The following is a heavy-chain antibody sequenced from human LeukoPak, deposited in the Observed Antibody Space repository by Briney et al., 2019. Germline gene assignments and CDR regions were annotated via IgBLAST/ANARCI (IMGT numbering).Heavy chain of an antibody. J-gene: IGHJ4*02. V-gene: IGHV1-2*02. D-gene: IGHD2-8*01. CDR2: INPNSGGT. CDR3: ARDCTNGVCYNFDY. CDR1: GYTFTGYY. Sequence: GSVKVSCKASGYTFTGYYMHWVRQAPGQGLEWMGWINPNSGGTNYAQKFQGRVTMTRDTSISTAYMDLSRLRSDDTAVYYCARDCTNGVCYNFDYWGQGTLVTVSS.